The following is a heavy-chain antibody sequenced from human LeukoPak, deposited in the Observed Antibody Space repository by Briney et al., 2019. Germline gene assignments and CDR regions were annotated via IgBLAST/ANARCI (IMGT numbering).Heavy chain of an antibody. CDR2: IYYSGST. CDR3: ASTYDSSGRYDY. V-gene: IGHV4-31*03. Sequence: PSQTLSLTCTVSGGSISSGGYYWSWIRQHPGKGLEWIGYIYYSGSTYYNPSLKSRVTISVDTSKNQFSLKLSSVTAADTAVYYCASTYDSSGRYDYWGQGTLVTVSS. J-gene: IGHJ4*02. D-gene: IGHD3-22*01. CDR1: GGSISSGGYY.